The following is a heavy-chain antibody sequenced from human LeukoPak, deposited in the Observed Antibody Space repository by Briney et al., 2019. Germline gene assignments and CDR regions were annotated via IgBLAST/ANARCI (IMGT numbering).Heavy chain of an antibody. CDR2: ISWNSGSI. CDR3: ARALRAHYYYGMDV. Sequence: GGSLRLSCAASGFTFDDYAMHWVRQAPGKGLEWDSGISWNSGSIGYADSVKGRFTISRDNSKNTLYLQMNSLRAEDTAVYYCARALRAHYYYGMDVWGKGTTVTVSS. J-gene: IGHJ6*04. V-gene: IGHV3-9*01. CDR1: GFTFDDYA.